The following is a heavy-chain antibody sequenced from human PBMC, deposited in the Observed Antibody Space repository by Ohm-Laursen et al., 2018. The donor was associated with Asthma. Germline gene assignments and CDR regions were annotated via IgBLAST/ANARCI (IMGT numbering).Heavy chain of an antibody. CDR2: IIPIFDIP. CDR3: ARGRYDSSDYDLYGLDV. J-gene: IGHJ6*02. Sequence: SVKVSCKASGGTFSSYAINWVRQAPGQGLEWVGAIIPIFDIPNYAEKFRGRVTITADESTSTAYMDLSSLRSEDTAVYYCARGRYDSSDYDLYGLDVWGQGTTVTVSS. CDR1: GGTFSSYA. D-gene: IGHD3-22*01. V-gene: IGHV1-69*13.